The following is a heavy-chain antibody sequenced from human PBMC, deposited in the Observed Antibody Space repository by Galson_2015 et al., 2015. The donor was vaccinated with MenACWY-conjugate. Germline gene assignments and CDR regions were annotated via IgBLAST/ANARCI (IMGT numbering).Heavy chain of an antibody. CDR3: ARDRSGSYPNWFDP. D-gene: IGHD1-26*01. J-gene: IGHJ5*02. Sequence: SVKVSCKASGYTFTSYGISWVRQAPGQGLEWMGWISAYNGNTNYAQSLQDRVTMTTDTSTSTAYMELRSLGSDDTAMYYCARDRSGSYPNWFDPWGQGTLVTVSS. CDR1: GYTFTSYG. V-gene: IGHV1-18*01. CDR2: ISAYNGNT.